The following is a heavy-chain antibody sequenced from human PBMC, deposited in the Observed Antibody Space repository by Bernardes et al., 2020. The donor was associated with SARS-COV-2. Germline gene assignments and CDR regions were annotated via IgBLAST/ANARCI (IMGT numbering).Heavy chain of an antibody. V-gene: IGHV3-33*01. J-gene: IGHJ4*02. D-gene: IGHD1-26*01. CDR1: GFIFSRYA. CDR2: VWYDGDKK. Sequence: GGSLRLSCAASGFIFSRYAMHWVRQAPGKGLEWVAVVWYDGDKKYYADSVKGRFTISRDSSKNTVYLQMNSLRAEDTALYYCARSAFSGSYYPLDYWGQGTLVTVSS. CDR3: ARSAFSGSYYPLDY.